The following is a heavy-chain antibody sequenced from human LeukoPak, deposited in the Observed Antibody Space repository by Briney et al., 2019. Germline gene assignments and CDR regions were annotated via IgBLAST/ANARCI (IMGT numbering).Heavy chain of an antibody. V-gene: IGHV3-64D*06. CDR1: GSTFSNYA. Sequence: GGSLRLSCSASGSTFSNYAIHWVRQAPGKGLEYVSAISSTGGSTFYADSVKGRFTISRDSSKNMIYLQMSSLRPEDTAVYYCLKAPNSGWYSPWFDPWGQGILVTVSS. CDR2: ISSTGGST. D-gene: IGHD6-19*01. J-gene: IGHJ5*02. CDR3: LKAPNSGWYSPWFDP.